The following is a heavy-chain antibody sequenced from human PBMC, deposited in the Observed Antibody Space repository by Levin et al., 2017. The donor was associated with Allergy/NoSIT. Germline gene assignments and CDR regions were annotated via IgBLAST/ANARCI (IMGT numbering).Heavy chain of an antibody. D-gene: IGHD3-10*01. V-gene: IGHV4-59*01. J-gene: IGHJ5*02. Sequence: GSLRLSCTVSGGSISSYYWSWIRQPPGKGLEWIGYVYKSGGTNYNPSLKSRVTILVDTSKNQFSLKLRSVTAADTAVYYCARDASGKFFNWFDPWGQGILVTVSS. CDR3: ARDASGKFFNWFDP. CDR2: VYKSGGT. CDR1: GGSISSYY.